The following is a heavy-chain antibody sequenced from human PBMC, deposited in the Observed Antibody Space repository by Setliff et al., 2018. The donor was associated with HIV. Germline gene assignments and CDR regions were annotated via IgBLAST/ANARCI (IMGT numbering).Heavy chain of an antibody. Sequence: PSETLPLTCNISGGSISSSNYWGWVRQTPGKGLEWIGTVHQYGSTYYNPSLKSRATVFVDKSLNQVSLRLKSVTAADTAIYFCSRPMWGPAGDHGTGFYFALWGRGSQVTVSS. J-gene: IGHJ2*01. V-gene: IGHV4-39*01. CDR1: GGSISSSNY. CDR3: SRPMWGPAGDHGTGFYFAL. CDR2: VHQYGST. D-gene: IGHD3-10*01.